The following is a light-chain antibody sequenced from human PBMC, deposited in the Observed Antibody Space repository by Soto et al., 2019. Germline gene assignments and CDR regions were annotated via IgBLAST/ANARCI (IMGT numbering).Light chain of an antibody. Sequence: DIQMTQSPSSLSASVGDRVTITCRASQSISSYLNWYQQKPGKAPKLLIYAASRLQSGVPSRFSGSGSGTDFTLTIRSLQPEDFATSSCQQSYSTPWTFGQGTKVEIK. J-gene: IGKJ1*01. CDR3: QQSYSTPWT. CDR1: QSISSY. CDR2: AAS. V-gene: IGKV1-39*01.